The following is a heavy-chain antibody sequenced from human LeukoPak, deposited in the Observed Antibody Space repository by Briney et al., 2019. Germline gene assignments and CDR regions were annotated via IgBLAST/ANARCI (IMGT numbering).Heavy chain of an antibody. CDR1: GFTFGDYA. CDR3: TRVVVLGIRDYFASGSSFDY. CDR2: IRSNAYGGTT. J-gene: IGHJ4*02. V-gene: IGHV3-49*04. D-gene: IGHD3-10*01. Sequence: GGSLRLSCSASGFTFGDYAMNWVRQAPGKGLEWVGFIRSNAYGGTTEYAASVKGRFTISRDDSKSIAYLQMNSLKAEDTAVYYCTRVVVLGIRDYFASGSSFDYWGRGTLVTVSS.